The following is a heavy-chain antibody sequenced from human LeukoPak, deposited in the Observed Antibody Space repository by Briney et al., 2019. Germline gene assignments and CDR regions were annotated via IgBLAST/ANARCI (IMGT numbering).Heavy chain of an antibody. CDR3: ARHSRSGYIGYENAFDI. Sequence: PSETLSLTCTVSGDXISSSSYCWDWIRQPPGKGLEWCGNIYNSANTHYNPSLKTRITMSVDTSKNQFSLKLNSVTAADTGIYYCARHSRSGYIGYENAFDIWGQGTMVTVSS. V-gene: IGHV4-39*01. J-gene: IGHJ3*02. CDR1: GDXISSSSYC. CDR2: IYNSANT. D-gene: IGHD5-12*01.